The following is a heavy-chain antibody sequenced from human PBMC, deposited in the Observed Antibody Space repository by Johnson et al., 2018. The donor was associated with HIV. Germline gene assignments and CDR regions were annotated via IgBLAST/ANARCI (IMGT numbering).Heavy chain of an antibody. CDR2: ISFDGSNE. CDR1: GFTFSSYA. V-gene: IGHV3-30*04. J-gene: IGHJ3*02. D-gene: IGHD6-25*01. Sequence: QVQLVESGGGVVQPGRSLRLSCAASGFTFSSYAMHWVRQAPGTGLEWVAVISFDGSNEYYADSVKGRFTKSRDNSKNTVYLEMNSLRAEDTALYYCAKGGIDAFDIWGQGTMVTVSS. CDR3: AKGGIDAFDI.